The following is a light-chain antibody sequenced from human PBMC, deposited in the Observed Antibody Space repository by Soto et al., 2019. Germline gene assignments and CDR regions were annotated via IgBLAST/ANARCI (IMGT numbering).Light chain of an antibody. CDR2: TSG. CDR1: QRITTY. J-gene: IGKJ2*01. Sequence: DIHMTQSPSSLSASVGDRVTVSCRASQRITTYVNWYQQKQGEAPKLLITTSGTLQRGVPSRFSGSGSGTDFTLTISSLQPADVATYFCQQTYSTPYTFGQGTKLEIK. CDR3: QQTYSTPYT. V-gene: IGKV1-39*01.